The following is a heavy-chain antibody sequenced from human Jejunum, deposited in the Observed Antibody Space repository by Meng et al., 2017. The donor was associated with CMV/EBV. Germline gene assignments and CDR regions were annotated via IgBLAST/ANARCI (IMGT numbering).Heavy chain of an antibody. V-gene: IGHV1-69*12. J-gene: IGHJ4*02. CDR2: IIAVLTTP. Sequence: QVQLLQSGAEVKSXXSSVRLSCKSSGGVFNNYALTWVRQAPGQGLEWMGGIIAVLTTPNYAPKFQGRLTITADASTGTTYMELSSLTSEDTAVYFCARGFTNGWQPFDFWGQGTLVTVSS. CDR1: GGVFNNYA. CDR3: ARGFTNGWQPFDF. D-gene: IGHD2-8*01.